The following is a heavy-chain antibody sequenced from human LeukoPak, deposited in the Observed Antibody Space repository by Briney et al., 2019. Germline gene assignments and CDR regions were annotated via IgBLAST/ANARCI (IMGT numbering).Heavy chain of an antibody. Sequence: SETLSLTCSVSGDSISLSFYYWGWIRQPPGKALEWIGSVYYSGTTSYNPSLKSRVTISVDMSKNHFSLRLRSVTAADTAVYYCARHPGYYYYMDVWGKGTTVTISS. D-gene: IGHD7-27*01. J-gene: IGHJ6*03. V-gene: IGHV4-39*01. CDR2: VYYSGTT. CDR3: ARHPGYYYYMDV. CDR1: GDSISLSFYY.